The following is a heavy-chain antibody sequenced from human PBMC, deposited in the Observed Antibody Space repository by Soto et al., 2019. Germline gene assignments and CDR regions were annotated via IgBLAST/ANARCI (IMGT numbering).Heavy chain of an antibody. CDR3: ARHVTGDYYYYYGMDV. CDR1: GYSFTSYL. V-gene: IGHV5-51*01. J-gene: IGHJ6*02. D-gene: IGHD2-21*02. Sequence: PGESLKISGKGSGYSFTSYLIGWVRQMPGKGLEWMGIIYPGDSDTRYSPSFQGQVTISADKSISTAYLQWSSLKASDTAMYYCARHVTGDYYYYYGMDVWGQGTTVTVSS. CDR2: IYPGDSDT.